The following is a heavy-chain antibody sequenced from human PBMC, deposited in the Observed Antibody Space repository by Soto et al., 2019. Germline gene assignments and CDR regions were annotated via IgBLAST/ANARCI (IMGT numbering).Heavy chain of an antibody. CDR2: IYYSGST. D-gene: IGHD3-10*01. CDR3: ARDVLITMVRGGLYYYGMDV. J-gene: IGHJ6*02. CDR1: GGSISSGDYY. Sequence: SETLSLTCTVSGGSISSGDYYWSWIRQPPGKGLEWIGYIYYSGSTYYNPSLKSRVTISVDTSKNQFSLKLSSVTAADTAVYYCARDVLITMVRGGLYYYGMDVWGQGTTVTVSS. V-gene: IGHV4-30-4*01.